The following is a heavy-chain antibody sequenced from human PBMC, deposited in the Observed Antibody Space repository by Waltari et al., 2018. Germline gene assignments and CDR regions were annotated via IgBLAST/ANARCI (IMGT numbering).Heavy chain of an antibody. CDR3: ARDWRRSLEYLDWLLFALDY. D-gene: IGHD3-9*01. CDR1: GFPFIRHA. CDR2: ISGSGDSV. V-gene: IGHV3-23*01. J-gene: IGHJ4*02. Sequence: ELQLLEAGGGLLQPGGSFGVDCGAFGFPFIRHAMSGVRQAPGKGLDLVSAISGSGDSVFYAESVKGRFTVSRDNSKNTLFLEMNSLRAEDTAVYFCARDWRRSLEYLDWLLFALDYWGQGTLVTVSS.